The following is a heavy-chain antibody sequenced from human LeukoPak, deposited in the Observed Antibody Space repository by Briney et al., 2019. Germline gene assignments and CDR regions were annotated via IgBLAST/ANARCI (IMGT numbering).Heavy chain of an antibody. CDR1: GFTFTNYW. D-gene: IGHD3-22*01. CDR3: ARDRALYDSRRGYYYTEDDY. J-gene: IGHJ4*02. V-gene: IGHV3-7*01. Sequence: GGSLRLSCIASGFTFTNYWMSWVRQAPGKGLEWVANINQDGIEKYYVDSVKGRFTISRDNAKSSLYLQMNSLRADDTAVYYCARDRALYDSRRGYYYTEDDYWGQGTLVTVSS. CDR2: INQDGIEK.